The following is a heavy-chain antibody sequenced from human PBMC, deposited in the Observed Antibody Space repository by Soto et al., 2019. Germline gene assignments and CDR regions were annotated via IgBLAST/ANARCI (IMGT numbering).Heavy chain of an antibody. D-gene: IGHD3-9*01. J-gene: IGHJ6*02. CDR3: ARDLTFYYYYGMDV. Sequence: PGGSLRLSCAASGFTFSSYGMHWVRQAPGKGLEWVAVIWYDGSNKYYANSVKGRFTISRDNSKNTLYLQMNSLRAEDTAVYYCARDLTFYYYYGMDVWGQGTTVTVS. V-gene: IGHV3-33*01. CDR2: IWYDGSNK. CDR1: GFTFSSYG.